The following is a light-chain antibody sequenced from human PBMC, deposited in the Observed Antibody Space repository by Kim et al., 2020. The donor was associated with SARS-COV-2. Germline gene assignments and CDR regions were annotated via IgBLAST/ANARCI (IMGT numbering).Light chain of an antibody. V-gene: IGKV1-5*03. J-gene: IGKJ2*01. CDR1: QSSSSW. Sequence: DIQMTQSPSTLSASVGARVTITCRASQSSSSWLAWYQQKPGKAPKLLIYKASSLESGVPSRFSGSGSGTEFTLTISSLQPDDFATYYGQQYKSAYTGGRATKLE. CDR3: QQYKSAYT. CDR2: KAS.